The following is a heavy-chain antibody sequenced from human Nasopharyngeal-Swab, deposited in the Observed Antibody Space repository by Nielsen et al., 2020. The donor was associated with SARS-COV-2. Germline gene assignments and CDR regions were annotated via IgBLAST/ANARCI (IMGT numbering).Heavy chain of an antibody. CDR3: AREGQRYYGMDV. J-gene: IGHJ6*02. CDR2: IKQDGSEK. V-gene: IGHV3-7*03. CDR1: GFTFSTFG. Sequence: GGFLRLSCAASGFTFSTFGMHWVRQAPGKGLEWVANIKQDGSEKYYVDSVKGRFTISRDNAKNSLYLQMNSLRAEDTAVYYCAREGQRYYGMDVWGQGTTVTVSS.